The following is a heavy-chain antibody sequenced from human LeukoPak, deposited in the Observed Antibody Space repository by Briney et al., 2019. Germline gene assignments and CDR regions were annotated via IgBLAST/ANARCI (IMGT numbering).Heavy chain of an antibody. J-gene: IGHJ4*02. CDR3: ARDSTYYYDSGSSGPHYFDN. D-gene: IGHD3-10*01. Sequence: GGSRRLSCAASGFTFRNSAMSWVRQAPGKGLEWVSTISGGGGSTYYADSVKGRFTISRDNSKNTLYLQLNSLRAEDTAVYYCARDSTYYYDSGSSGPHYFDNWGQGTLVTVSS. CDR1: GFTFRNSA. V-gene: IGHV3-23*01. CDR2: ISGGGGST.